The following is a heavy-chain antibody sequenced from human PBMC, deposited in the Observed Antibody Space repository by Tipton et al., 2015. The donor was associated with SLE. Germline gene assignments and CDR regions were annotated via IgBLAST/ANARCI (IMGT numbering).Heavy chain of an antibody. Sequence: QLVQSGAEVKKPGASVKVSCKASGYTFTSYEINWVRQATGQGLEWMGWMNPNSGNTGYAQKFQGRVTITRSTSISTAYMELSSLTSEDTAVYYCARGLAYCRDCSSLWFDSWGQGTLVTVSS. CDR3: ARGLAYCRDCSSLWFDS. J-gene: IGHJ5*01. V-gene: IGHV1-8*03. D-gene: IGHD2-21*01. CDR1: GYTFTSYE. CDR2: MNPNSGNT.